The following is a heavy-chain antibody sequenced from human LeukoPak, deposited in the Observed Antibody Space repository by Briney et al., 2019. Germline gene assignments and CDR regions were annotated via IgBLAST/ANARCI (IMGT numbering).Heavy chain of an antibody. CDR3: AKTWKYDAFDI. D-gene: IGHD1-1*01. Sequence: GGSLRLSCAASGFTFSTYVMTWVRQAPGKGLEWVSGLLGSGDSTYYADSVRGRFTVSRDNSKNTLYLQMNSLRAEDTAVYYCAKTWKYDAFDIWGQGTMVTVSS. CDR1: GFTFSTYV. V-gene: IGHV3-23*01. J-gene: IGHJ3*02. CDR2: LLGSGDST.